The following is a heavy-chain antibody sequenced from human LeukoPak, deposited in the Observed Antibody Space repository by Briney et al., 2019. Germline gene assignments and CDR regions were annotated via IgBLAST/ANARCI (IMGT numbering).Heavy chain of an antibody. CDR3: ARDDTSGYVDS. CDR1: GFTVSNNY. J-gene: IGHJ4*02. Sequence: GGSLRLSCVASGFTVSNNYMSWVRQAPGKGLEWVSVIFSGSNTYYADSVKGRFTISRDNSKNTLYLQMNSLRAEDTAAYYCARDDTSGYVDSWGQGTLVTVSS. D-gene: IGHD3-22*01. CDR2: IFSGSNT. V-gene: IGHV3-53*01.